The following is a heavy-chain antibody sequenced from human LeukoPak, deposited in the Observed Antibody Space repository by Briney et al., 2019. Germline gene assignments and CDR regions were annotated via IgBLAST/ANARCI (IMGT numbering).Heavy chain of an antibody. J-gene: IGHJ3*02. D-gene: IGHD3-22*01. Sequence: AGSLRLYCAASGFTGSSNYMEWVRQAPGKGLLGVSVIYSGGSTYYADSVKGRFTISRDNSKNTLYLQMYSLRAEDTDVYSCARDSGSDAIDIWGQGTMVTVSS. CDR3: ARDSGSDAIDI. CDR2: IYSGGST. CDR1: GFTGSSNY. V-gene: IGHV3-66*01.